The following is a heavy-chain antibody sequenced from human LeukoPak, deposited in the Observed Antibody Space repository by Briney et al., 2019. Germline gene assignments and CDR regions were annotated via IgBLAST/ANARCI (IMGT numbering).Heavy chain of an antibody. CDR1: GGTFSSYP. CDR2: ITPIFGEA. V-gene: IGHV1-69*13. D-gene: IGHD5-12*01. CDR3: ARNSRVASTSGLNY. Sequence: SVKVSCKVSGGTFSSYPISWVRQAPGHGLERMGEITPIFGEAQNAEKFQGRVTITADEPTSTVYMELTSLRLDDTAMYYCARNSRVASTSGLNYWGQGTLVTVSS. J-gene: IGHJ4*02.